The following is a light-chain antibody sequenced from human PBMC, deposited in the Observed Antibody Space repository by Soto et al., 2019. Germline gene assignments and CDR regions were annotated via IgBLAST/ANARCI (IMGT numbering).Light chain of an antibody. CDR2: RAS. CDR3: QQSHITQYS. V-gene: IGKV1-39*01. J-gene: IGKJ2*03. Sequence: DIKMNQSPSTLSASVGDRVVITCRASQNINKWLAWYQQKPGKAPNLLISRASTLQSGVPSRFSGSGSGTDFTLTISSLQREDFATYYCQQSHITQYSFGQGTKVDI. CDR1: QNINKW.